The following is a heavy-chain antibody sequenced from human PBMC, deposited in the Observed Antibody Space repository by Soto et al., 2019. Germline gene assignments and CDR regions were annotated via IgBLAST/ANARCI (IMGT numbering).Heavy chain of an antibody. V-gene: IGHV4-30-4*01. CDR2: IYYSGST. D-gene: IGHD3-10*01. Sequence: PSETLSLTCAVSGGSISSGDYYWSWIRQPPGKGLEWIGYIYYSGSTYYNPSLKSRVTISVDTSKNQFSLKLSSVTAADTAVYYCARYTMVRGGFQRIYYFDYWGQGTLVTVSS. CDR1: GGSISSGDYY. CDR3: ARYTMVRGGFQRIYYFDY. J-gene: IGHJ4*02.